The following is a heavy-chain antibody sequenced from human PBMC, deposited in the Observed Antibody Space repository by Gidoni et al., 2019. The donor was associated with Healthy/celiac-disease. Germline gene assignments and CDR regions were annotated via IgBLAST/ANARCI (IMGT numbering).Heavy chain of an antibody. CDR3: ARDRVDYGDFDY. D-gene: IGHD4-17*01. CDR2: ILYDGSNH. V-gene: IGHV3-33*01. CDR1: GFTISSYG. J-gene: IGHJ4*02. Sequence: QVQLVESGGGVVQTGRALRLAGAASGFTISSYGMHWVRQAPGKGLEWVAVILYDGSNHYYADSVKVRFTISRDNSKNTLYLQMNSLRAEDTAVYSCARDRVDYGDFDYWGQGTLVTVSS.